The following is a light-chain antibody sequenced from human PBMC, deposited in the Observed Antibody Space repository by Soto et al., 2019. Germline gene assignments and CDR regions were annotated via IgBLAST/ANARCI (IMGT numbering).Light chain of an antibody. Sequence: QSVLTQPPSVSGAPGQRVSISCTGSTSNIGAPYDVHWYQYLPGTAPKLLIYGDNNRPSGVPDRFSGSKSGTSASLAITRLQAEDEADYYCQSYDISLHNYVFGTGTKVTV. V-gene: IGLV1-40*01. J-gene: IGLJ1*01. CDR3: QSYDISLHNYV. CDR2: GDN. CDR1: TSNIGAPYD.